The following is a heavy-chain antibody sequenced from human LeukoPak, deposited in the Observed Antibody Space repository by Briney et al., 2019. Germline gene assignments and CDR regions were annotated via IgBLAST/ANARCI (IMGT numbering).Heavy chain of an antibody. V-gene: IGHV3-33*01. Sequence: QPGSSLRLSCAASVFTFSGNGMHLVRQAPGKGLELVAIIWSDGSNQYYVDSVKGRFTISRDNSKNTVYLQMNDLRAEDTAVYFCARNRGAYASGGSYLDYWGQGTLVTVSS. CDR2: IWSDGSNQ. CDR3: ARNRGAYASGGSYLDY. J-gene: IGHJ4*02. CDR1: VFTFSGNG. D-gene: IGHD3-10*01.